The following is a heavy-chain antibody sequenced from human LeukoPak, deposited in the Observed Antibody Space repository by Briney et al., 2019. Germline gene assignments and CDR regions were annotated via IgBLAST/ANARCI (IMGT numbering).Heavy chain of an antibody. CDR1: GFTFSSYG. CDR2: IWYDGSNK. Sequence: PGGSLRLSCAASGFTFSSYGMHWVRQAPGKGLEWVAAIWYDGSNKYYADSVKGRFTISRDNSKNTLYLQMNSLRAEDTAVYYCARDPPYGDYYYGMDVWGQGTTVTVSS. CDR3: ARDPPYGDYYYGMDV. V-gene: IGHV3-33*01. J-gene: IGHJ6*02. D-gene: IGHD4-17*01.